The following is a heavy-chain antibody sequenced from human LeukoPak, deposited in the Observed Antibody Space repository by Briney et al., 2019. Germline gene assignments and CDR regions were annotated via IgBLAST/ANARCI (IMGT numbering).Heavy chain of an antibody. D-gene: IGHD2-2*01. CDR1: GFTVTSNY. CDR3: ARAFELPAFDY. J-gene: IGHJ4*02. Sequence: PGGSLRLSCAASGFTVTSNYMSWVRQAPGKGLEWVSVIYSGGSTYYADSVKGRFTISRDNSKNTLYLQMNSLRAEDTAVYYCARAFELPAFDYWGQGTLVTVSS. V-gene: IGHV3-53*01. CDR2: IYSGGST.